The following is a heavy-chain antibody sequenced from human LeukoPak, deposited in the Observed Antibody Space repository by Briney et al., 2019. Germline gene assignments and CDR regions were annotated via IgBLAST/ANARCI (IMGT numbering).Heavy chain of an antibody. Sequence: SETLSLTCTVSGGSIRTYYWSWLRQPAGKALERIGRIHTSGSTDYNPSLESRVSMSVDTSKNQFSLKLRSVTAADTAVYYCAREGSMTARPFVSIDYWGQGTLVTVSS. CDR3: AREGSMTARPFVSIDY. CDR2: IHTSGST. D-gene: IGHD6-6*01. V-gene: IGHV4-4*07. J-gene: IGHJ4*02. CDR1: GGSIRTYY.